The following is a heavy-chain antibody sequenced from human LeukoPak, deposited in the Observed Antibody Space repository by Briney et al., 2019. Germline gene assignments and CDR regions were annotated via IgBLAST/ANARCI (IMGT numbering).Heavy chain of an antibody. J-gene: IGHJ4*02. CDR1: GFTFSNYN. CDR2: IYYSGST. D-gene: IGHD2-2*01. CDR3: ARHRSDIVVVPAAVDY. V-gene: IGHV4-39*01. Sequence: PGGSLRLSCAASGFTFSNYNMNWIRQPPGKGLEWIGSIYYSGSTYYNPSLKSRVTISVDTSKNQFSLKLSSVTAADTAVYYCARHRSDIVVVPAAVDYWGQGTLVTVSS.